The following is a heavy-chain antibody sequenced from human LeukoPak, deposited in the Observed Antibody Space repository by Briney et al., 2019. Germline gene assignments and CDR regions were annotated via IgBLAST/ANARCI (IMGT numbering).Heavy chain of an antibody. Sequence: GGSLRLSCAASGFPFSSYWMSWVRQAPGKGLEWVANIKQDGSEKYYVDSVKGRFTISRGNAKNSLYLQMNSLRAEDTAVYYCARDPITMVRGVIHTYYYYYGMDVWGQGTTVTVSS. J-gene: IGHJ6*02. V-gene: IGHV3-7*03. CDR1: GFPFSSYW. CDR2: IKQDGSEK. CDR3: ARDPITMVRGVIHTYYYYYGMDV. D-gene: IGHD3-10*01.